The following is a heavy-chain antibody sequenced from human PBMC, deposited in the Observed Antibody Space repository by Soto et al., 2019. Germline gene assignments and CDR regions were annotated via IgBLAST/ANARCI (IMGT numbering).Heavy chain of an antibody. J-gene: IGHJ4*02. D-gene: IGHD5-12*01. V-gene: IGHV3-30-3*01. Sequence: VQLVESGGGVVQPGRSLRLSCAASGFIFSGYAMHWVRQAPDKGLEWVAVISYDGNTKYYADSVKGRFTVSRDNSKNTLYVQMNNLSAEDTAMYYCAKETSAYEIDYWGQGTLVTVSS. CDR3: AKETSAYEIDY. CDR2: ISYDGNTK. CDR1: GFIFSGYA.